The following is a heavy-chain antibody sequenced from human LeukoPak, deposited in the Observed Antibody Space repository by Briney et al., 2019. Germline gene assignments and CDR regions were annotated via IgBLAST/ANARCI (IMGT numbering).Heavy chain of an antibody. V-gene: IGHV3-20*04. CDR3: ARVTGYSGYEHFDY. CDR2: INWNGGST. CDR1: GFTFDDYG. Sequence: GRPLRLSCAASGFTFDDYGMSWVRQAPGKGLEWVSGINWNGGSTGYADSVKGRFTISRDNAKNSLYLQMNSLRAEDTALYYCARVTGYSGYEHFDYWGQGTLVTVSS. D-gene: IGHD5-12*01. J-gene: IGHJ4*02.